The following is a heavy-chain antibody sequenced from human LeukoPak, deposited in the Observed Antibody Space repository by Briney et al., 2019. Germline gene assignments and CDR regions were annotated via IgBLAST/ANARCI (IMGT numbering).Heavy chain of an antibody. CDR3: AKGPTYYYDSSGPHFDY. V-gene: IGHV3-7*01. CDR2: IKQDGSEK. Sequence: TGGSLRLSCAASGFNFISSWMNWVRQAPGKGLEWVANIKQDGSEKYYVDSVKGRFTISRDKSKNTLYLQMNSLRAEDTAVYYCAKGPTYYYDSSGPHFDYWGQGTLVTVSS. D-gene: IGHD3-22*01. J-gene: IGHJ4*02. CDR1: GFNFISSW.